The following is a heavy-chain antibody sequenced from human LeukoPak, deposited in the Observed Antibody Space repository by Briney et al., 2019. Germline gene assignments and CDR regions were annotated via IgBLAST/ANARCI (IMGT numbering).Heavy chain of an antibody. Sequence: ASVKVSCKASGGTFSSYAISWVRQAPGQGLEWMGRIIPILGIANYAQKFQGRVTITADKSTSTAHMELSSLRSEDTAVYYCARGGSTMIVSGYYYYGMDVWGQGTTVTVSS. J-gene: IGHJ6*02. D-gene: IGHD3-22*01. CDR2: IIPILGIA. CDR1: GGTFSSYA. CDR3: ARGGSTMIVSGYYYYGMDV. V-gene: IGHV1-69*04.